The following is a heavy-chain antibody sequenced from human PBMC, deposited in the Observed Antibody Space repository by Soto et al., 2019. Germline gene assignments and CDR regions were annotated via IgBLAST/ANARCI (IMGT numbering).Heavy chain of an antibody. J-gene: IGHJ4*02. Sequence: QVQLVQSGAEVKKPGSSVKVSCKASGGTFSSYAISWVRQAPGQGLEWMGGIIPIFGTANYAQKFKGRVTITADKSTRIVYMELSSVRAEDTAVYYCASSYDILTGYSRDPVLKVLDSWGQGTVVTVSS. CDR2: IIPIFGTA. D-gene: IGHD3-9*01. CDR3: ASSYDILTGYSRDPVLKVLDS. CDR1: GGTFSSYA. V-gene: IGHV1-69*06.